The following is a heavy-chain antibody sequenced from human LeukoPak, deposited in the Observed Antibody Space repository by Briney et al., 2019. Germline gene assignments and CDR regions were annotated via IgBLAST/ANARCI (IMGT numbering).Heavy chain of an antibody. CDR3: AKNPTNPLRYFDWFYYFDY. CDR1: GFTFSSYA. CDR2: ISGSGGST. V-gene: IGHV3-23*01. Sequence: GGSLRLSCAASGFTFSSYAMSWVRQAPGKGLEWVSAISGSGGSTYYADSVKGRFTISRDNPKNTLYLQMNSLRAEDTAVYYCAKNPTNPLRYFDWFYYFDYWGQGTLVTVSS. J-gene: IGHJ4*02. D-gene: IGHD3-9*01.